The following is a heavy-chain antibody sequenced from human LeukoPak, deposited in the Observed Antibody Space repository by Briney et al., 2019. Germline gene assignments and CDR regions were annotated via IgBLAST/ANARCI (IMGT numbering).Heavy chain of an antibody. J-gene: IGHJ6*03. D-gene: IGHD3-10*01. CDR2: IYTSGST. CDR1: GGSISSYY. V-gene: IGHV4-4*07. Sequence: SETLSLTCTVSGGSISSYYWSWIRQPAGKGLEWIGRIYTSGSTNYNPSLKSRVTMSVDTSKNQFSLKLSSVTAADTAVYYCARVTRRYGSGTYYYYYYMDVWGKGTTVTISS. CDR3: ARVTRRYGSGTYYYYYYMDV.